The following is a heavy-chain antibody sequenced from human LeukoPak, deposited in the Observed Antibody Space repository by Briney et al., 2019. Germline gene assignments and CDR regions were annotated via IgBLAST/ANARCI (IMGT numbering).Heavy chain of an antibody. CDR1: GGSISSYY. CDR3: ARHSSGWSGGGGFDP. V-gene: IGHV4-59*08. CDR2: IYYSGST. J-gene: IGHJ5*02. Sequence: TSETLSLTCTVSGGSISSYYWSWIRQPPGKGLEWIGYIYYSGSTNYNPSLKSRVTISVDTSKNQFSLKLSSVTAADTAVYYCARHSSGWSGGGGFDPWGQGTLVTVPS. D-gene: IGHD6-19*01.